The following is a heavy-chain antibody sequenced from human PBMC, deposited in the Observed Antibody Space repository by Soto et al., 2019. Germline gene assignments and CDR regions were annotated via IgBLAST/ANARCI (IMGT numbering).Heavy chain of an antibody. CDR2: ISGSGTTI. CDR1: GFTFSSYA. Sequence: GGPLRLSCAASGFTFSSYAMNWVRQAPGKGLEWVSSISGSGTTIYYADSVKGRFTVSRDSAKNSLFLQMNSLRTEDTAVYYCARRFDSWGQGTLVTVSS. V-gene: IGHV3-48*01. J-gene: IGHJ4*02. CDR3: ARRFDS.